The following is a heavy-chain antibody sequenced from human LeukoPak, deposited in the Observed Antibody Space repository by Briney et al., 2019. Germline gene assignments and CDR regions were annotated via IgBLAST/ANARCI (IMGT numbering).Heavy chain of an antibody. CDR1: GGTFISYA. CDR3: ARPASTSSGYFNWFDH. V-gene: IGHV1-69*13. Sequence: ASVKVSFKASGGTFISYAISWVRQAPGQGLEWMGGIIPIFGTANYAQKFQGRVTIIADESTSTAYMELSSLRSEETAVYYCARPASTSSGYFNWFDHWGQGTLVTVSS. CDR2: IIPIFGTA. J-gene: IGHJ5*02. D-gene: IGHD3-22*01.